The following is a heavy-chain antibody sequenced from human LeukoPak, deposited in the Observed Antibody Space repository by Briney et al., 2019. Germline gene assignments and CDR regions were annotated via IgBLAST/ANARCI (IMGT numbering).Heavy chain of an antibody. CDR1: GFTFSSYA. D-gene: IGHD4-17*01. V-gene: IGHV3-64*01. J-gene: IGHJ4*02. Sequence: GSLRLSCAASGFTFSSYAMHWVRQAPGKGLEYVSAISSNGGSTYYANSVKGRFTISRDNSKNTLYLQMGSLRAEDMAVYYCARAQGDYGDDQFDYWGQGTLVTVSS. CDR2: ISSNGGST. CDR3: ARAQGDYGDDQFDY.